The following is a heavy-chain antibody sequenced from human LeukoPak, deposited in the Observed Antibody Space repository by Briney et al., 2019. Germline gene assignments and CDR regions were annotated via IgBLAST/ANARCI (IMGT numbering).Heavy chain of an antibody. CDR2: IYYSGST. V-gene: IGHV4-39*01. J-gene: IGHJ4*02. Sequence: PSETLSLTCSVSGGSISSSGYYWGWIRQPPEKGLEWIGSIYYSGSTYYNPSLKSRVTISVDTSKNQFSLKLSSVTAADTAVYYCARHPKKNGIVGATIYDWGQGTLVTVSP. CDR3: ARHPKKNGIVGATIYD. D-gene: IGHD1-26*01. CDR1: GGSISSSGYY.